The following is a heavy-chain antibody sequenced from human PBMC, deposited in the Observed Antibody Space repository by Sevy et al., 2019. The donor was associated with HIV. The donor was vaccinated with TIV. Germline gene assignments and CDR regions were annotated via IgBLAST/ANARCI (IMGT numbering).Heavy chain of an antibody. CDR2: LSGSGNTI. CDR1: GFTFRSYA. D-gene: IGHD6-19*01. J-gene: IGHJ4*02. Sequence: GGSLRLSCAASGFTFRSYAMSWVRQAPGKGLEWVSTLSGSGNTIYYADSVKGRFTISRDNSKNTQYLQMNSLRAQDTAIYYCAKNGAGYSSGWETGSDYWGQGTLVTVSS. CDR3: AKNGAGYSSGWETGSDY. V-gene: IGHV3-23*01.